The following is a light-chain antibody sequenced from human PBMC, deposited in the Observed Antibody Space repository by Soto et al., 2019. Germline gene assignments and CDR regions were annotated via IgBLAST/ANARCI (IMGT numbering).Light chain of an antibody. J-gene: IGKJ1*01. V-gene: IGKV3-15*01. CDR2: VAS. Sequence: IVLTHSPATLSLSPLERATLSFMSSQSVSSNLAWYQQKPGQAPRLLISVASTRATGIPARFSGSGSGTEFTLTISSLQSEDFAAYYCHQHNSCSPRTFGQGTRLEIK. CDR1: QSVSSN. CDR3: HQHNSCSPRT.